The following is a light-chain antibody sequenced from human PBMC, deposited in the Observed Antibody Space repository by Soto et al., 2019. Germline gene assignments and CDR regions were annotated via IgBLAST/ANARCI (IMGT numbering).Light chain of an antibody. CDR3: QQSYRTPRT. Sequence: DMQMTQSPSSLSASVGDRVTITGRASQSISSYLNWYQQKPGNAPKLLIYAASSLQSGVPSRFSGSGSGTDLTLTISSLQPEDFATYYCQQSYRTPRTFGQGTKVEIK. J-gene: IGKJ1*01. CDR2: AAS. V-gene: IGKV1-39*01. CDR1: QSISSY.